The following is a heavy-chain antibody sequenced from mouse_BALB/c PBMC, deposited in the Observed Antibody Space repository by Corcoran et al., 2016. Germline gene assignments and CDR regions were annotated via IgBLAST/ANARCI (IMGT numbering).Heavy chain of an antibody. CDR1: GYTFTDYV. Sequence: QVQLQQSGPELVKPGASMKMSSKASGYTFTDYVISWVKQRTGQGLGWIGEIYPGSGSTYYNENFKGKATLTADKSSNTAYMQLSSLTSKDSAVYFCASQYYFDYWGQGTTLTVSS. CDR2: IYPGSGST. CDR3: ASQYYFDY. V-gene: IGHV1-81*01. J-gene: IGHJ2*01.